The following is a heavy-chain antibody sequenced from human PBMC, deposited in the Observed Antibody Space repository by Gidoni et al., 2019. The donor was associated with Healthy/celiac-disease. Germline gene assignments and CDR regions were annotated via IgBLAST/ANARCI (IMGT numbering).Heavy chain of an antibody. CDR3: AGGRDTGTMGVNN. J-gene: IGHJ4*02. D-gene: IGHD4-17*01. CDR1: GGSISSYY. CDR2: ISYSGST. V-gene: IGHV4-59*01. Sequence: QVQLQESGPGLVKPSEPLSLTCTVSGGSISSYYWSWIRQPPGKGLEWIGYISYSGSTHYNPALKSRDTISGDTSKSQFALKLSSATAADTAVYYCAGGRDTGTMGVNNGGRGTLVTVSS.